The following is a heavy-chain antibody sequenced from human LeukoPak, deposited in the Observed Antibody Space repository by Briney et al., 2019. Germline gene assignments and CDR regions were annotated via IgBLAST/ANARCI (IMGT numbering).Heavy chain of an antibody. CDR3: ARARMTTGYYYYYMDV. CDR1: GGTFSSYA. D-gene: IGHD4-17*01. Sequence: AVKVSCKASGGTFSSYAISWVRQAPGQGLEWMGGIIPIFGTANYAQKFQGRVTITTDESTSTAYMELSSLRSEDTAVYYCARARMTTGYYYYYMDVWGKGTTVTVSS. V-gene: IGHV1-69*05. J-gene: IGHJ6*03. CDR2: IIPIFGTA.